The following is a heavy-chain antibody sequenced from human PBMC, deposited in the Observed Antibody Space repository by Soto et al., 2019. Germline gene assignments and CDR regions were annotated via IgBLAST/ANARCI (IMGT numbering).Heavy chain of an antibody. D-gene: IGHD3-22*01. J-gene: IGHJ4*02. CDR3: MLGSGWKDFDY. CDR2: IYYSGST. V-gene: IGHV4-39*01. Sequence: PSETLSLTSTVSGGSISGSSYYWGWIRQPPGKGLEWIGNIYYSGSTYYNPSLKSRVTISVDTSKNQFSLKLSSVTAADTAVYYCMLGSGWKDFDYWGQGTLVTVSS. CDR1: GGSISGSSYY.